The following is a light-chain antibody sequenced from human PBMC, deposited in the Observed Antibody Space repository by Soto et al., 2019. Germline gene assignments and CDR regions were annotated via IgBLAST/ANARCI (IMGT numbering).Light chain of an antibody. CDR1: QSVSSK. J-gene: IGKJ1*01. V-gene: IGKV3-15*01. CDR2: RAS. CDR3: QQYKSYAPT. Sequence: IVMTQYPATRSVSPGERATLSCRASQSVSSKLAWYQQKPGQAPRLLIYRASTRATDIPARFSGSGSGTELTITISGLQHDDVSTYFCQQYKSYAPTFGQGTKVDIK.